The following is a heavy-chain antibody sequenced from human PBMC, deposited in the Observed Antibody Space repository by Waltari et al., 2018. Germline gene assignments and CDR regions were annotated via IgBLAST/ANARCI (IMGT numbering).Heavy chain of an antibody. J-gene: IGHJ2*01. CDR3: ASKAVAGTWYFDL. V-gene: IGHV4-39*01. D-gene: IGHD6-19*01. CDR1: GGSISSSSYY. Sequence: QLQLQESGPGLVKPSETLSLTCTVSGGSISSSSYYWGWIRQPPGKGLEWIGSIYYSGSTYYNPSLKSRVTISVDTSKNQFSLKLSSVTAADTAVYYCASKAVAGTWYFDLWGRGTLVTVSS. CDR2: IYYSGST.